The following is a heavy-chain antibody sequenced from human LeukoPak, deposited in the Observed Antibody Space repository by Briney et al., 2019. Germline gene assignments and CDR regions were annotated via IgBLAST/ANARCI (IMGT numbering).Heavy chain of an antibody. D-gene: IGHD4-11*01. CDR1: GFTFSSYW. CDR3: ARDFGVYTNYGAY. V-gene: IGHV3-7*01. J-gene: IGHJ4*02. CDR2: IKEDGSEK. Sequence: GGSLRLSCAAPGFTFSSYWMSWVRQAPGKGLEWVANIKEDGSEKSFVDSVKGRFTISRDNAKNSLYLQMDSLRADDTAVYYCARDFGVYTNYGAYWGQGTLVTVSS.